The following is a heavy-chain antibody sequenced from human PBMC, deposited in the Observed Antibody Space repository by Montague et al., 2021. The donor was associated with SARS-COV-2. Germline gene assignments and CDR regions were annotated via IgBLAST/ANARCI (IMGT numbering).Heavy chain of an antibody. CDR2: TNYRSKWTS. CDR3: VRDTGSAQAGFDA. V-gene: IGHV6-1*01. J-gene: IGHJ4*02. Sequence: CAISRDSVWSNTAAWNWIRQSPSGGLEWLGRTNYRSKWTSDYATSVEGRISIDPDTSKNQFFLHLRSVTPEGTGVYYCVRDTGSAQAGFDAWGQGTLVTVSS. CDR1: RDSVWSNTAA. D-gene: IGHD4-17*01.